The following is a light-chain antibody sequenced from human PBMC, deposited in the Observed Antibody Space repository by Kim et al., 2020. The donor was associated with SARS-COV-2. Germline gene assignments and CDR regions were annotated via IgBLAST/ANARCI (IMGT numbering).Light chain of an antibody. J-gene: IGKJ4*01. CDR2: DVS. CDR1: QPIYNN. CDR3: QQYDDVVFT. Sequence: ASVGDRVTITCQASQPIYNNLNWYQKTPGKAPKLLIYDVSNLRMGVPSRFSGSGSGTYFIFTINSLQPEDIATYYCQQYDDVVFTFGGGTKVDIK. V-gene: IGKV1-33*01.